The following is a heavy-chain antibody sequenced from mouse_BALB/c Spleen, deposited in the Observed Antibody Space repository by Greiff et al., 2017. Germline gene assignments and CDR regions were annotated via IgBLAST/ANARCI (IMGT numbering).Heavy chain of an antibody. J-gene: IGHJ2*01. CDR2: ISNGGGST. V-gene: IGHV5-12-2*01. D-gene: IGHD2-3*01. Sequence: EVKLMESGGGLVQPGGSLKLSCAASGFTFSSYTMSWVRQTPEKRLEWVAYISNGGGSTYYPDTVKGRVTISRDNAKNTLYLQMSSLKSEDTAMYYGARHVYSPYDYFDYWGQGTTLTVSS. CDR3: ARHVYSPYDYFDY. CDR1: GFTFSSYT.